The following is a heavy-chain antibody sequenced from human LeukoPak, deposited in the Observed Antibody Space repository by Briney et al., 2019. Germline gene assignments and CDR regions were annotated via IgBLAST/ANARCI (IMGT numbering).Heavy chain of an antibody. CDR3: ARVNDILTGYPNQYDC. D-gene: IGHD3-9*01. CDR2: ISAYNGNT. J-gene: IGHJ4*02. V-gene: IGHV1-18*01. CDR1: GYTFTSYG. Sequence: ASVKVSCKASGYTFTSYGISWVRQAPGQGLEWMGWISAYNGNTNYAQKLQGRVTMTTDTSTSTAYMELRSLRSDDTAVYYCARVNDILTGYPNQYDCWGQGTLVTVSS.